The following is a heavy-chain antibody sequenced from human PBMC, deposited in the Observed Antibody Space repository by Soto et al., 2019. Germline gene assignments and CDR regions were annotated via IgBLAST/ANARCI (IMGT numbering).Heavy chain of an antibody. CDR2: IIPIFGTA. Sequence: GASVKVSCKASGGTFSSYAISWVRQAPGQGLEWMGGIIPIFGTANYAQKFQGRVTITADESTSTAYMELSSLRSEDTAVYYCARKDIVVVPAAHPFDPWGQGTLVTVSS. CDR3: ARKDIVVVPAAHPFDP. V-gene: IGHV1-69*13. CDR1: GGTFSSYA. D-gene: IGHD2-2*01. J-gene: IGHJ5*02.